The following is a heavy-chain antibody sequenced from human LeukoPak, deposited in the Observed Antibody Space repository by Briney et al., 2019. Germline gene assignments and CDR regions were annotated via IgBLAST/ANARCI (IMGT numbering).Heavy chain of an antibody. CDR1: GFTFSSYA. V-gene: IGHV3-23*01. CDR2: ISGSGGNT. D-gene: IGHD3-16*01. J-gene: IGHJ4*02. CDR3: AARGGDYFDY. Sequence: VGSLRLSCAASGFTFSSYAMSWVRQAPGKGLEWVSAISGSGGNTYYADSVKGRFTISRDNSKNPLYLQMNSLRAEDTAVYYCAARGGDYFDYWGQGTLVTVSS.